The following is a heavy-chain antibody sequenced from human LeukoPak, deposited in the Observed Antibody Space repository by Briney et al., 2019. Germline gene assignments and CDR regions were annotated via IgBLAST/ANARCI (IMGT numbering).Heavy chain of an antibody. J-gene: IGHJ2*01. CDR3: ARGPISYGALRYFDL. Sequence: PGGSLRLSCAASGFTFSSYDMHWVRQATGKGLEWVSGIGTAGDTYYPGSVKGRFTISRENAKNSLYLQMNSLRAGDTAVYYCARGPISYGALRYFDLWGRGTLVTVSS. CDR2: IGTAGDT. V-gene: IGHV3-13*01. CDR1: GFTFSSYD. D-gene: IGHD4-17*01.